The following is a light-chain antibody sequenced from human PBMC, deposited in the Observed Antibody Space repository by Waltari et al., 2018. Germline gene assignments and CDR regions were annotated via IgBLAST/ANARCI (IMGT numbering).Light chain of an antibody. CDR1: QSVSSSY. CDR2: GAS. V-gene: IGKV3-20*01. J-gene: IGKJ4*01. Sequence: EIVLTQSPGTLSLSPGERPPLSCRASQSVSSSYLAWYQQQPGQAPRLLIYGASTRATGIPDRFSGSGSGADFTLTISSLEPEDFAVYYCQQYGSSPRTFGGGTKVEIK. CDR3: QQYGSSPRT.